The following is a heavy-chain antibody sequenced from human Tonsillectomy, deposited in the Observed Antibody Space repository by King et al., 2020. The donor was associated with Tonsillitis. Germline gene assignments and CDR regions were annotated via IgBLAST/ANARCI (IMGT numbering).Heavy chain of an antibody. J-gene: IGHJ5*02. D-gene: IGHD4-17*01. V-gene: IGHV3-30-3*01. CDR3: VRQSNDYGDWFDP. CDR1: GFTFTSFA. Sequence: EQLVQSGGGVVQPGRSLKVSCAASGFTFTSFALHWVRQAPGKGLEWLAFISYDGNNKYYADSVKGRFTVSRDNSRDTLYLQMNSLRPDDTAVYYCVRQSNDYGDWFDPWGRGTLVTVSS. CDR2: ISYDGNNK.